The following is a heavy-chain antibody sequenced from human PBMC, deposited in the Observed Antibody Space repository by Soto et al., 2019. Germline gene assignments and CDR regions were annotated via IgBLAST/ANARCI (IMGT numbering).Heavy chain of an antibody. CDR1: GLTFSSNY. J-gene: IGHJ6*02. CDR3: ASSSHYYYYYGMDV. V-gene: IGHV3-53*01. Sequence: GSLRLSCAASGLTFSSNYMSWVRQAPGKGLEWVSVIYSGGSTYYADSVKGRFTISRDNSKNTLYLQMNSLRAEDTAVYYCASSSHYYYYYGMDVWGQGTTVTVSS. D-gene: IGHD6-6*01. CDR2: IYSGGST.